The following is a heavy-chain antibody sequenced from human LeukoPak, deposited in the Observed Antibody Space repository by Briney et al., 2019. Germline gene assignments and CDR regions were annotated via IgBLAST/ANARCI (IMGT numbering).Heavy chain of an antibody. D-gene: IGHD3-3*01. Sequence: ETLSLTCTVSGGSISSSSYYWGWIRQPPGKGLEWVANIKQDGSEKYYVDSVKGRFTISRDNAKNSLYLQMNSLRAEDTAVYYCARAPYPGVVIIPLDYWGQGTLVTVSS. V-gene: IGHV3-7*01. CDR1: GGSISSSSYY. CDR2: IKQDGSEK. CDR3: ARAPYPGVVIIPLDY. J-gene: IGHJ4*02.